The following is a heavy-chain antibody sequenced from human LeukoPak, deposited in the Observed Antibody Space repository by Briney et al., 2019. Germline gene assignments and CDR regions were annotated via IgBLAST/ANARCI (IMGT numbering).Heavy chain of an antibody. CDR3: ANGGEMATVY. CDR2: IRYDGSNK. Sequence: PGGSLRLSCAASGFTFSSYGGHWVRQAPGKGLEWVAFIRYDGSNKYYADSVKGRFTISRDNSKNTLYLQMNSLRAEDTAVYYCANGGEMATVYWGQGTLVTVSS. J-gene: IGHJ4*02. CDR1: GFTFSSYG. D-gene: IGHD5-24*01. V-gene: IGHV3-30*02.